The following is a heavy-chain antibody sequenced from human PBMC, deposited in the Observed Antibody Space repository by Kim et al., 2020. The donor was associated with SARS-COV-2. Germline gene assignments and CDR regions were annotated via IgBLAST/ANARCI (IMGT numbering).Heavy chain of an antibody. D-gene: IGHD3-10*01. Sequence: GGSLRLSCAASGFTFSSYAMSWVRQAPGKGLEWVSGISGTGGSTYYADSVKGRFAISRDNSKNTLYLQMNSLRAEDTAVYYCAKGRWICYGSGADACDIWGQEPVVTVSS. CDR1: GFTFSSYA. V-gene: IGHV3-23*01. CDR2: ISGTGGST. CDR3: AKGRWICYGSGADACDI. J-gene: IGHJ3*02.